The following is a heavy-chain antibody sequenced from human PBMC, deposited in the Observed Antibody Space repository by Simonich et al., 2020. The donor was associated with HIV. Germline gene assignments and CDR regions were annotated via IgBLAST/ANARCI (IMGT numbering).Heavy chain of an antibody. V-gene: IGHV4-34*01. J-gene: IGHJ1*01. CDR2: INHSGST. Sequence: QVQLQQWGAGLLKPSETLSLTCAVYGGSFSGYYWSWIRQPPGKGLEWIGEINHSGSTNYNPSLKGLVTISVDTSKNQFSLKLSSVTAADTAVYYCARLTAGGLGEYFQHWGQGTLVTVSS. CDR1: GGSFSGYY. CDR3: ARLTAGGLGEYFQH. D-gene: IGHD6-13*01.